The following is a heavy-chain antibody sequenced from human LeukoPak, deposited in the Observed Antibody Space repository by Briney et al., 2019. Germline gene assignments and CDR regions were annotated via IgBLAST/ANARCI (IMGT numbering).Heavy chain of an antibody. CDR1: GFTFSSYA. J-gene: IGHJ4*02. CDR3: AKDPGFTLGPTPHFDY. D-gene: IGHD3-10*01. Sequence: GGSLRLSCAASGFTFSSYAMSWVRQAPGKGLEWVSAISGSGGSTYYADSVKGRFTISRDNSKNTLYLQMNSLRAEDTAVYYCAKDPGFTLGPTPHFDYRGQGTLVTVSS. V-gene: IGHV3-23*01. CDR2: ISGSGGST.